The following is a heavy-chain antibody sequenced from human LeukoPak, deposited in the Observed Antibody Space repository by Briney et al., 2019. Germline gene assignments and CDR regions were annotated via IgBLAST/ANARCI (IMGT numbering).Heavy chain of an antibody. CDR1: GGSFSGYY. D-gene: IGHD3-3*01. CDR2: INHRRST. J-gene: IGHJ3*02. V-gene: IGHV4-34*01. Sequence: SETLSLTCAVYGGSFSGYYWTWIRQPPGKGLEWIGEINHRRSTKYSPSLKSRVTISVDTSKNQFSLKLSSVTAADTAVYYCARVTIFGVAPRGAMLGAFDIWGQGTMVTVSS. CDR3: ARVTIFGVAPRGAMLGAFDI.